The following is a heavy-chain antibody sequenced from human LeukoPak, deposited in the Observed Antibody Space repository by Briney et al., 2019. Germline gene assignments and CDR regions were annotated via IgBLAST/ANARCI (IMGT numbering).Heavy chain of an antibody. CDR3: AKGGYCGATNCYIAY. D-gene: IGHD2-2*02. CDR2: IYSGGST. V-gene: IGHV3-53*01. J-gene: IGHJ4*02. Sequence: GGSLRLSCAASGFTVSSNYMNWVRQAPGKGLEWVSVIYSGGSTYYADSVKGRFTISRDNSKNTLYLQMNSLRAEDTAVYYCAKGGYCGATNCYIAYWGQGTLVTVSS. CDR1: GFTVSSNY.